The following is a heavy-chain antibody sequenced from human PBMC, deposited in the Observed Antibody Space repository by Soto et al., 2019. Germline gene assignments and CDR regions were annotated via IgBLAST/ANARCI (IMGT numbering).Heavy chain of an antibody. J-gene: IGHJ4*02. CDR2: ISSSSSYI. Sequence: EVQLVESGGGLVKPGGSLRLSCAASGFTFSSYSMNWVRQAPGKGLEWVSSISSSSSYIYYADSVKGRFTISRDNAKNSLYLHMNSLRAEDTAVYYCARGGRWLDYWGQGTLVTVSS. V-gene: IGHV3-21*01. D-gene: IGHD2-15*01. CDR3: ARGGRWLDY. CDR1: GFTFSSYS.